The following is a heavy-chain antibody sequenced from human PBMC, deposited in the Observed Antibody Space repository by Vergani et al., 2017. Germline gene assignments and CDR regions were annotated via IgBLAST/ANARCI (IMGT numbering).Heavy chain of an antibody. V-gene: IGHV3-74*03. CDR2: IDEYGNRA. Sequence: EVQLVESGGGSVQSGGSLRLSCVASGFSFNTYWMHWVRQVPGKGLMWVARIDEYGNRATYGDFETGRFTISRDNAKNTLFLQMNSLRAEDTAVYYCARARKFRFGVVWENWFDPWGQGTLVTVSS. J-gene: IGHJ5*02. CDR1: GFSFNTYW. CDR3: ARARKFRFGVVWENWFDP. D-gene: IGHD3-3*01.